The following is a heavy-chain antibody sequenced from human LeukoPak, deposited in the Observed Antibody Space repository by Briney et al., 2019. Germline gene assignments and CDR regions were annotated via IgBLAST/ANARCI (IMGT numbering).Heavy chain of an antibody. CDR3: ARVNIASGSYYASGY. V-gene: IGHV1-18*01. J-gene: IGHJ4*02. Sequence: EASVKVSCKASGYTFTSYGISWVRQAPGQGLEWMGWISAYNGNTNYAQKLQGRVTMTTDTPTSTAYMELRSLRSDDTAVYYCARVNIASGSYYASGYWGQGTLVTVSS. CDR2: ISAYNGNT. CDR1: GYTFTSYG. D-gene: IGHD1-26*01.